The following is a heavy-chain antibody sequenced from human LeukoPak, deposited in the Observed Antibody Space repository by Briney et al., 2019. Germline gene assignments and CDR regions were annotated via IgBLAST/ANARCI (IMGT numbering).Heavy chain of an antibody. CDR1: GGSISSSSYY. CDR2: IYYSGST. V-gene: IGHV4-39*01. Sequence: SETLSLTCTVSGGSISSSSYYWGWIRQPPGKGLEWIGSIYYSGSTYYNPSLKSRVTISVDTSKNQFSLKLSSVTAADTAVYYCARTFVLLWFGEQNWFDPWGQGTLVTVSS. D-gene: IGHD3-10*01. J-gene: IGHJ5*02. CDR3: ARTFVLLWFGEQNWFDP.